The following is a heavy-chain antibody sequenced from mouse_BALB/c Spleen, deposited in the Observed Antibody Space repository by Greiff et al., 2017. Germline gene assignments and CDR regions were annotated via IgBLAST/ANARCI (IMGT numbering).Heavy chain of an antibody. V-gene: IGHV5-4*02. Sequence: EVNLVESGGGLVKPGGSLKLSCAASGFTFSDYYMYWVRQTPEKRLEWVATISDGGSYTYYPDSVKGRFTISRDNAKNNLYLQMSSLKSEDTAMYYCARDDGGAMDDWGQGTSVTVSS. D-gene: IGHD2-3*01. CDR3: ARDDGGAMDD. CDR2: ISDGGSYT. J-gene: IGHJ4*01. CDR1: GFTFSDYY.